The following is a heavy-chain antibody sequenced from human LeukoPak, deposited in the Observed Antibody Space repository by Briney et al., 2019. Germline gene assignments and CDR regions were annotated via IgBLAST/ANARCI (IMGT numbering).Heavy chain of an antibody. CDR1: GFTVSSNY. Sequence: PGGSLRLSCAASGFTVSSNYMSWVRQAPGKGLEWLSVIYSGGSTYYADSVKGRFTISRDNSKNTLYLQMNSLRAEDTAVYYCTTKRGYSYGYADWGQGTPVTVSS. V-gene: IGHV3-66*01. D-gene: IGHD5-18*01. J-gene: IGHJ4*02. CDR3: TTKRGYSYGYAD. CDR2: IYSGGST.